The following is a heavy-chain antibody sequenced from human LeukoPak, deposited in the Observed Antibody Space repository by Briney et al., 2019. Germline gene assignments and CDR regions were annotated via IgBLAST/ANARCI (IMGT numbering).Heavy chain of an antibody. CDR3: ARDKDYGDKRLLDY. CDR1: GFTFSSCA. CDR2: VSRSGGTT. V-gene: IGHV3-23*01. Sequence: GGSLRLFCAGSGFTFSSCAISWVRQAPGKGLEWVSVVSRSGGTTYYADSVKGRFTVSRDNAKNSLYLQMNSLRAEDTAVYYCARDKDYGDKRLLDYWGQGTLVTVSS. J-gene: IGHJ4*02. D-gene: IGHD4-17*01.